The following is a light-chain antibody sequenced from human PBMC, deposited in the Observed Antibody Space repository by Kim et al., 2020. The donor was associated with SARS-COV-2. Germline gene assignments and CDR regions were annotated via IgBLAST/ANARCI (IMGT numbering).Light chain of an antibody. J-gene: IGLJ2*01. CDR2: GKN. CDR1: SLRTYY. Sequence: SSELTQDPAVSVALGQTVRITCQGDSLRTYYATWYQQKPGQAPILLIYGKNNRPSGIPDRFSGSTSGNTASLTITGTQAGDEADYYCNSRDSNNDVVFDGGTQLTVL. CDR3: NSRDSNNDVV. V-gene: IGLV3-19*01.